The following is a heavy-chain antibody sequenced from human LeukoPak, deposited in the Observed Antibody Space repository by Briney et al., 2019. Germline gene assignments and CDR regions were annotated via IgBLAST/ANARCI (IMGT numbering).Heavy chain of an antibody. V-gene: IGHV3-11*01. D-gene: IGHD3-22*01. J-gene: IGHJ4*02. Sequence: GGSLRLSCAASGFTFSDYYMSWIRQAPGKGLEWVSHISSSGSAIYHADSVKGRFTISRDNAKNSLYLQMNSLRAEDTAVYYCAKKGYYDGSGYYMYYFDHWGQGTLVTVSS. CDR3: AKKGYYDGSGYYMYYFDH. CDR2: ISSSGSAI. CDR1: GFTFSDYY.